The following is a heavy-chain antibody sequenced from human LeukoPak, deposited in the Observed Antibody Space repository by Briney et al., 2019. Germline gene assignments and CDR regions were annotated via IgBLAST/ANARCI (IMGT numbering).Heavy chain of an antibody. CDR1: GFTFSRYW. CDR2: INPDGSST. CDR3: VRVRGAVAATPLEFDY. V-gene: IGHV3-74*01. J-gene: IGHJ4*02. D-gene: IGHD6-19*01. Sequence: GGSLRLSCAASGFTFSRYWMHWVRQAPGKGLVWVSHINPDGSSTRYADSVKGRFTISRDNAKNTLYLQMNSLRAEDTAVYYCVRVRGAVAATPLEFDYWGQGTLVTVFS.